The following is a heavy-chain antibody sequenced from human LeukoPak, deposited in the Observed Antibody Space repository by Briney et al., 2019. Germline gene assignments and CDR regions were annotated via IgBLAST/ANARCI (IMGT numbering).Heavy chain of an antibody. CDR3: ARVARRTGVDY. V-gene: IGHV4-31*03. CDR1: GGSISSGGYY. D-gene: IGHD1-14*01. J-gene: IGHJ4*02. Sequence: SETLSLTRTVSGGSISSGGYYWSWIRQHPGKGLEWIGYIYYSGSTYYNPSLKSRVTISVDTSKNQFSLKLSSVTAADTAVYYCARVARRTGVDYWGQGTLVTVSS. CDR2: IYYSGST.